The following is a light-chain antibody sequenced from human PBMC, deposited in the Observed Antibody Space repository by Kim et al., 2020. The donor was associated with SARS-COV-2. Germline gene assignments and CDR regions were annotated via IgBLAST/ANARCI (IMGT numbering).Light chain of an antibody. V-gene: IGLV2-8*01. Sequence: LTQPPSASGSPGQSVTISCTGTSSDVGGYNYVSWYQQHPGKAPKLMIYEVSKRPSGVPDRFSGSKSGNTASLTVSGLQAEDEADYYCSSYAGSNNLVFGGETQLTVL. J-gene: IGLJ3*02. CDR3: SSYAGSNNLV. CDR1: SSDVGGYNY. CDR2: EVS.